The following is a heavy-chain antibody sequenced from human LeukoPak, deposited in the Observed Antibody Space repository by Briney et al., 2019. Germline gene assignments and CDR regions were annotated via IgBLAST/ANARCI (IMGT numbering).Heavy chain of an antibody. D-gene: IGHD6-6*01. V-gene: IGHV4-34*01. CDR1: GGSFSGYY. J-gene: IGHJ5*02. Sequence: SETLSLTCAVYGGSFSGYYWSWIRQPPGKGLEWIGEINHSGSTNYNPSLKSRVTISVDTSKNQFSLKLSSVTAADTAVYYCARFKSSAARRGNWFDPWGQGTLVTVSS. CDR3: ARFKSSAARRGNWFDP. CDR2: INHSGST.